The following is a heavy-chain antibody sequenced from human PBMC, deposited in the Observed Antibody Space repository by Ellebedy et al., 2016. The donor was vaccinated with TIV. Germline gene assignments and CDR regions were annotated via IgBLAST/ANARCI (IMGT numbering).Heavy chain of an antibody. D-gene: IGHD3-10*01. CDR1: GFSFNSYW. J-gene: IGHJ3*01. Sequence: GGSLRLSCAASGFSFNSYWMTWVRQAPGKGLEWVANINQGGSVKYYVDSLRGRFTISRDNAKNSLFLQMNSLRAEDTAVYYCATDGSYGDYRSPAHAFFFWGQGTMVSVAS. CDR3: ATDGSYGDYRSPAHAFFF. V-gene: IGHV3-7*01. CDR2: INQGGSVK.